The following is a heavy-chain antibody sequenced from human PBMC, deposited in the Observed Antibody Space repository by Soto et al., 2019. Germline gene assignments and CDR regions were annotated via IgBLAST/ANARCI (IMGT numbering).Heavy chain of an antibody. V-gene: IGHV3-48*03. CDR1: GFTFSIYE. Sequence: EVQLVESGGGLVQPGGSLRLSCATSGFTFSIYEMNWVRQAPGKGLEWVSYISTSGTTVYYADSVKGRFTISRDNARNSLYLQMNGLRAEDTAIYYCAREIWSGSDAFDIWGQGTMITVSS. CDR3: AREIWSGSDAFDI. CDR2: ISTSGTTV. D-gene: IGHD3-3*01. J-gene: IGHJ3*02.